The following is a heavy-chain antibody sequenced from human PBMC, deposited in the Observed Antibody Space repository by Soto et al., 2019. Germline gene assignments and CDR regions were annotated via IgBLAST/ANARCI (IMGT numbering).Heavy chain of an antibody. Sequence: GASVKVSCKASGYTYISYSMHWVRQAPGQRLEWMGWINVGNGNTKYSQNFQGRVTINQDTSASTAYMELSSLTSEDTAMYYCAREKWGSGSRWIDPWGQGTLVTVSS. CDR2: INVGNGNT. V-gene: IGHV1-3*01. CDR1: GYTYISYS. CDR3: AREKWGSGSRWIDP. J-gene: IGHJ5*02. D-gene: IGHD6-19*01.